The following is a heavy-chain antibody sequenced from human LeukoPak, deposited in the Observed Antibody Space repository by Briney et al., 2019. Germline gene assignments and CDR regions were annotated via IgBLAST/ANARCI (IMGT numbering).Heavy chain of an antibody. V-gene: IGHV3-30*18. CDR3: AKDRQWELLDY. CDR1: GFTFSSYG. Sequence: PGGSLRLSCAASGFTFSSYGMHWVRQAPGKGLEWVAVISYDGSNKYYADSVEGRFTISRDNSKNTLYLQMNSLRAEDTAVYYCAKDRQWELLDYWGQGTLVTVSS. J-gene: IGHJ4*02. CDR2: ISYDGSNK. D-gene: IGHD1-26*01.